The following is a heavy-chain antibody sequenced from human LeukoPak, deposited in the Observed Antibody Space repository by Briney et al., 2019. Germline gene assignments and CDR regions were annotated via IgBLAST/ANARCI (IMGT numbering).Heavy chain of an antibody. Sequence: KPSETLSLTCTVSGGPISSYYWSWIRQPAGKGLEWIGRIYTSGSTNYNPSLKSRVTMSVDTSKNQFSLKLSSVTAADTAVYYCARDRDGYNPETFDYWGQGTLVTVSS. CDR3: ARDRDGYNPETFDY. CDR2: IYTSGST. CDR1: GGPISSYY. D-gene: IGHD5-12*01. J-gene: IGHJ4*02. V-gene: IGHV4-4*07.